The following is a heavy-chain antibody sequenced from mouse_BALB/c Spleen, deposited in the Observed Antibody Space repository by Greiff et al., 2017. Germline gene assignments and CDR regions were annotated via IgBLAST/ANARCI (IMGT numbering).Heavy chain of an antibody. Sequence: EVQRVESGGGLVQPGGSRKLSCAASGFTFSSFGMHWVRQAPEKGLEWVAYISSGSSTIYYADTVKGRFTISRDNPKNTLFLQMTSLRSEDTAMYYCARSGYGNYPYYFDYWGQGTTLTVSS. D-gene: IGHD2-10*02. CDR1: GFTFSSFG. V-gene: IGHV5-17*02. J-gene: IGHJ2*01. CDR2: ISSGSSTI. CDR3: ARSGYGNYPYYFDY.